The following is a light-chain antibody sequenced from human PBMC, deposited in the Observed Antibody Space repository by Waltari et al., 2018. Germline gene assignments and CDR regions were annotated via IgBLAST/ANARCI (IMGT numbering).Light chain of an antibody. CDR1: SSDVGGYNY. CDR2: EVN. V-gene: IGLV2-8*01. J-gene: IGLJ2*01. CDR3: TSYAGSHNWV. Sequence: QSALTQPPSASGSPGQSVTISCTGTSSDVGGYNYVSWYQHHPGKAPKLMISEVNKRPSGVPGRFSGSKSGNTASLTVSGLQADDEADYYCTSYAGSHNWVFGGGTKLTVL.